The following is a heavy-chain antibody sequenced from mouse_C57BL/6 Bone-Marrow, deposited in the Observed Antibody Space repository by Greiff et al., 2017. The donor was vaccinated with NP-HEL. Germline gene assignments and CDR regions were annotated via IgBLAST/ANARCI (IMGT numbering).Heavy chain of an antibody. CDR3: TRERTTVLAHFDG. Sequence: EVQLQQSGTVLARPGASVKMSCKTSGYTFTSYWMHWVKQRPGQGLEWIGAIYPGNSDTSYNQKFKGKAKLTAVTSASTAYMELSSLTNEDSAVYYCTRERTTVLAHFDGWGQGTTLTVAS. CDR2: IYPGNSDT. V-gene: IGHV1-5*01. J-gene: IGHJ2*01. D-gene: IGHD1-1*01. CDR1: GYTFTSYW.